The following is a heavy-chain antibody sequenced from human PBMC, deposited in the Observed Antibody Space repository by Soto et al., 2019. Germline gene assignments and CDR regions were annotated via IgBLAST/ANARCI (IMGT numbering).Heavy chain of an antibody. CDR3: ARAVPFSLGP. CDR1: GDSVSSSDW. J-gene: IGHJ5*02. Sequence: QVQLQESGPGLVKASGTLSLTCAVSGDSVSSSDWGWWVRQPTGKGLEWIGEISHSGSTNYNPSRKRRVTISLDKSKKQFSLKLTSATAADTAVYYCARAVPFSLGPWCQGILVTVSS. CDR2: ISHSGST. V-gene: IGHV4-4*02. D-gene: IGHD3-16*01.